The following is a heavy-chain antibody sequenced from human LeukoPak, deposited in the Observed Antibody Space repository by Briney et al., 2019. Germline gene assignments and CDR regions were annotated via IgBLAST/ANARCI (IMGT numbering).Heavy chain of an antibody. CDR2: INHGGTT. J-gene: IGHJ4*02. CDR1: GGSFSGYF. D-gene: IGHD3-3*01. V-gene: IGHV4-34*01. Sequence: SETLSLTCAVSGGSFSGYFWSWIRQPPGKGLEWIGEINHGGTTNYNPSLKSRVTMSIDTSKNQFSLRLTSVTAADTAVYYCVRVVTVFGVVTISYFDYWGQGTLVTVSS. CDR3: VRVVTVFGVVTISYFDY.